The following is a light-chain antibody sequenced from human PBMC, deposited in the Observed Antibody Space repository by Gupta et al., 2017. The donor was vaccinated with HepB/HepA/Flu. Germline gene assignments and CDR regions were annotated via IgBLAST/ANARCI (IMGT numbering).Light chain of an antibody. CDR2: AKN. CDR1: SRRSYS. J-gene: IGLJ2*01. V-gene: IGLV3-19*01. Sequence: SSALSQDTAVSVDLGQPVRITCPGDSRRSYSASWYQQKPGHSPILVIYAKNNRPAGIPDRFSVSSSGNTASVTIAEAPEDEEADYYVNSLDSSVNHGFGGGTKLTVL. CDR3: NSLDSSVNHG.